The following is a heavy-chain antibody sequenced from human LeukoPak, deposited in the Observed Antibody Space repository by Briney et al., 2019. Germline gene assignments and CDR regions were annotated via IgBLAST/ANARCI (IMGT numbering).Heavy chain of an antibody. Sequence: ASVKVSCKASGYTFTSYGISWVRQAPGQGLEWMGWISAYNGNTNYAQKLQGRVTTTTDTSTSTAYMELRSLRSDDTAVYYCAREKSTVIRKLLGYWGQGTLVTVSS. CDR1: GYTFTSYG. V-gene: IGHV1-18*01. CDR2: ISAYNGNT. J-gene: IGHJ4*02. CDR3: AREKSTVIRKLLGY. D-gene: IGHD4-11*01.